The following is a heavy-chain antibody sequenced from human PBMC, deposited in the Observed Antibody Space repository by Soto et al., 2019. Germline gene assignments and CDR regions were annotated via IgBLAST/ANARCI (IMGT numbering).Heavy chain of an antibody. CDR3: AHRILRTVFGLVTTTAIYFDF. J-gene: IGHJ4*02. CDR1: GFSLTTSGVG. Sequence: QITLNESGPTVVKPAETLTLTCTFSGFSLTTSGVGVGWIRQSPGKAPEWLALIYWDYDKRYSASLKSRLTITKDTSKNQVVLTMASVDPADTATYYCAHRILRTVFGLVTTTAIYFDFWGQGPPVVVSS. D-gene: IGHD3-3*01. V-gene: IGHV2-5*02. CDR2: IYWDYDK.